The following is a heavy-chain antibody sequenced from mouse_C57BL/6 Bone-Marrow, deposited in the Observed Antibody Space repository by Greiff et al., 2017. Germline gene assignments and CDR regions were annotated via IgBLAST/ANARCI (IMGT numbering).Heavy chain of an antibody. CDR3: TPLSWFAY. Sequence: VQLKQPGAELVRPGASVKLSCTASGSNIKDDYMHWVKRRPEQGLKWIGWFDPENGDTEYGSNFQGEATITADTSSNTAYRRLSSLTSEDTAVYYCTPLSWFAYWGQGTLVTVSA. CDR2: FDPENGDT. CDR1: GSNIKDDY. V-gene: IGHV14-4*01. J-gene: IGHJ3*01.